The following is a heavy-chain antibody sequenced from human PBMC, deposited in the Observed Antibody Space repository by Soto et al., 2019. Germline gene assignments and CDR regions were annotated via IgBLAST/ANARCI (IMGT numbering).Heavy chain of an antibody. CDR3: AGGAWNYVGYYYGMDV. J-gene: IGHJ6*02. D-gene: IGHD1-7*01. CDR2: ISGSGGST. CDR1: GFTFSSYA. Sequence: GGSLRLSCAASGFTFSSYAMSWVRQAPGKGLEWVSAISGSGGSTYYADSVKGRFTISRDNSKNTLYLQMNSLRAEDTAVYYCAGGAWNYVGYYYGMDVWGQGTTVTVSS. V-gene: IGHV3-23*01.